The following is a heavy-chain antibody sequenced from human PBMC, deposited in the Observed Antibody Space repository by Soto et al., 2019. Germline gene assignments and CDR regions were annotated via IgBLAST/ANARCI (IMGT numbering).Heavy chain of an antibody. CDR2: IYWDDAK. V-gene: IGHV2-5*02. D-gene: IGHD6-19*01. J-gene: IGHJ4*02. Sequence: QITLKESGPTLVKPTQTLTLTCTFSGFSLITSGVGVGWIRQPPGKALEWLASIYWDDAKRYSPSLKSRLTITQDASKNRVVLTVTNMDPVDTATYYCAAAVAGPYFDYWGQGPLVTVSS. CDR3: AAAVAGPYFDY. CDR1: GFSLITSGVG.